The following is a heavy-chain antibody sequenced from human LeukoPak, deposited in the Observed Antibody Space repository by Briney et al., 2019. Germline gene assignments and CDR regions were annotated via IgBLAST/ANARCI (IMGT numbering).Heavy chain of an antibody. CDR1: GGTFSNHV. D-gene: IGHD2-2*01. CDR3: ARGVVPAAITSWFDP. J-gene: IGHJ5*02. Sequence: SVKVTCKASGGTFSNHVMTWVRQAPGQGLEWMGGIISAFGPANYAQKFQGRVTITADESINTAYMELSSLRSEDTAVYYCARGVVPAAITSWFDPWGQGTLVTVSS. CDR2: IISAFGPA. V-gene: IGHV1-69*13.